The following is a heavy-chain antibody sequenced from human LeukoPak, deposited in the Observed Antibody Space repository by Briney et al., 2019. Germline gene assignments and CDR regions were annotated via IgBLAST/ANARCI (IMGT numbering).Heavy chain of an antibody. D-gene: IGHD1-26*01. CDR1: GGSFSGYY. Sequence: SETLSLTCAVYGGSFSGYYWSWIRQPPGKGLEWIGEINHSGSTNYNPSLKSRVTISVDTSKNQFSLKLSSVTAADTALYYCAKDMGGSYFGVRAFDIWGQGTMVTVSS. CDR3: AKDMGGSYFGVRAFDI. J-gene: IGHJ3*02. V-gene: IGHV4-34*01. CDR2: INHSGST.